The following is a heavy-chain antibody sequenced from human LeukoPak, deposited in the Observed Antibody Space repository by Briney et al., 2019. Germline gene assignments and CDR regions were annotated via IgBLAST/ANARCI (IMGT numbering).Heavy chain of an antibody. CDR2: ISISSVDS. Sequence: GGSLRLSCAASGFTFATYAMSWVRQAPGKRLEWVGGISISSVDSYYADSVKGRFSISRDDSRNTLYLQMNRLRDEDTAIYYCAKDRELLFAHCWFDLWGQGTLVTVSS. CDR1: GFTFATYA. V-gene: IGHV3-23*01. D-gene: IGHD3-10*01. CDR3: AKDRELLFAHCWFDL. J-gene: IGHJ5*02.